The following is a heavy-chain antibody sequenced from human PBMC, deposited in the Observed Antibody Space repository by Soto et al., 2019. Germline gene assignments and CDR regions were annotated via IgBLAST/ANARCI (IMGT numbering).Heavy chain of an antibody. V-gene: IGHV3-30-3*01. CDR3: ARVGITMVRGYLDY. D-gene: IGHD3-10*01. J-gene: IGHJ4*02. Sequence: QVQLVESGGGVVQPGRSLRLSCAASGFTFSSYAMHWVRQAPGKGLEWVAVISYDGSNKYYADSVKGRFTISRDNSKNTLYLQMNSLRAEDTAVYYCARVGITMVRGYLDYWGQGTLVTVSS. CDR2: ISYDGSNK. CDR1: GFTFSSYA.